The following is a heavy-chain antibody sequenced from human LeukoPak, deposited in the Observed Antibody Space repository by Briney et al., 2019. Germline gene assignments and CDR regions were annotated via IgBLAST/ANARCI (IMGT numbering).Heavy chain of an antibody. J-gene: IGHJ5*02. Sequence: PGGSLRLSCAASGFTFSSYSMNWVRQAPGKGLEWVSSISSSSSYIYYADSVKGRFTISRDNAKNSLYLQMNSLRAEDTAVYYCARDFQPSNDYGHNWFDPWGQGTLVTVSS. CDR2: ISSSSSYI. V-gene: IGHV3-21*01. CDR3: ARDFQPSNDYGHNWFDP. CDR1: GFTFSSYS. D-gene: IGHD4-17*01.